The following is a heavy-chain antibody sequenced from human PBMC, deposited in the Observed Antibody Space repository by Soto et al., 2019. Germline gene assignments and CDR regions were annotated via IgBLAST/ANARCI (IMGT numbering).Heavy chain of an antibody. J-gene: IGHJ4*02. Sequence: QVQLVESGGGVVQPGKSLRLSWAASGFTFSTYGMHWVRQAPGKGLEWVAVTWYDGSNKYHGDSLKGRFTISRDNSKNTLYLQINNLRAEDTAVYYCGRDGALGDTAVVDSWGQGTLVTVSS. V-gene: IGHV3-33*01. D-gene: IGHD5-18*01. CDR1: GFTFSTYG. CDR2: TWYDGSNK. CDR3: GRDGALGDTAVVDS.